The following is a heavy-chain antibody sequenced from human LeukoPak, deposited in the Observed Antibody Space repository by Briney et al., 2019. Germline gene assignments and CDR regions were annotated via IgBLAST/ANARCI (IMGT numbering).Heavy chain of an antibody. CDR3: TRIGDGYPY. D-gene: IGHD5-24*01. CDR2: IKANSGDT. Sequence: ASVKVSCKASGYIFTAYYLHWVRQAPGQGLEWMGWIKANSGDTNYARKFQGRVTMTRDTSISTVYTELSRLTSDDTAVYYCTRIGDGYPYWGQGTLVTVSS. V-gene: IGHV1-2*02. CDR1: GYIFTAYY. J-gene: IGHJ4*02.